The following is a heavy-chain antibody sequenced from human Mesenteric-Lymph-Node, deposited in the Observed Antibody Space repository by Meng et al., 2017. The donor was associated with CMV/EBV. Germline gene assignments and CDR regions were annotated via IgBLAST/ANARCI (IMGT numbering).Heavy chain of an antibody. CDR2: INTDNGKT. CDR3: ARFMIPYYYFDY. V-gene: IGHV1-3*04. CDR1: GYTFSNFA. Sequence: KASGYTFSNFAVHWVRQAPGQRLEWMGWINTDNGKTRYSQNFQGRVTFTSDTSAGTAYMEVSSLRSEDTAVYYCARFMIPYYYFDYWGQGTLVTVSS. J-gene: IGHJ4*02. D-gene: IGHD3-10*01.